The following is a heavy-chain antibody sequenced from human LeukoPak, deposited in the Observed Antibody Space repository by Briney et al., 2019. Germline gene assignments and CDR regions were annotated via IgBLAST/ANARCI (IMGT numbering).Heavy chain of an antibody. CDR2: ISWNSGSI. D-gene: IGHD2-15*01. V-gene: IGHV3-9*01. J-gene: IGHJ6*02. CDR1: GFTFDDYA. CDR3: ARDGEYCSAGCTSHSYSYGLDV. Sequence: GRSLRLSCAASGFTFDDYAMHWVRQAPGKGLEWVSGISWNSGSIGYADSVKGRFTISRDNAKNSLYLQMNSLRAGDTSVYYCARDGEYCSAGCTSHSYSYGLDVWGQGTTVTVSS.